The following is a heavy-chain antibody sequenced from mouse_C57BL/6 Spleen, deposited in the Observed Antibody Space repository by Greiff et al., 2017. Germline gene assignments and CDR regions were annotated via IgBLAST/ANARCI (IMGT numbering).Heavy chain of an antibody. CDR1: GYTFTDYN. CDR3: ARGGGYSYFDY. Sequence: EVQLQESGPELVKPGASVKMSCKASGYTFTDYNMHWVKQSHGKSLEWIGYINPNNGGTSYNQKFKGKATLTVNKSSSTAYMELRSLTSEDSAVYYCARGGGYSYFDYWGQGTTLTVSS. CDR2: INPNNGGT. J-gene: IGHJ2*01. V-gene: IGHV1-22*01. D-gene: IGHD2-3*01.